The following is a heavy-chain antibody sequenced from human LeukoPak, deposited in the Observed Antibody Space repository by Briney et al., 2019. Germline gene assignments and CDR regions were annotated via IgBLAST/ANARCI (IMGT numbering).Heavy chain of an antibody. CDR3: ASQEMPTNPYYYYGMDV. Sequence: SQTLSLTCTVSGGSISSGDYYWSWIRQPPGKGLEWIGEINHSGSTNYNPSLKSRVTISVDTSKNQFSLRLSSVTAADTAVYYCASQEMPTNPYYYYGMDVWGQGTTVTVSS. D-gene: IGHD5-24*01. CDR2: INHSGST. V-gene: IGHV4-30-4*01. CDR1: GGSISSGDYY. J-gene: IGHJ6*02.